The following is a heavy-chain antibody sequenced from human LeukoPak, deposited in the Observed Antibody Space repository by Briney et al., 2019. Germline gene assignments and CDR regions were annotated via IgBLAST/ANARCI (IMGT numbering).Heavy chain of an antibody. Sequence: GGSLRLSCAAPGFHFRSFGMGWVRQAPGKGLEWVSSMSGSSGRTDYADSVKGRFTISRDNSKNTLYLQMNSLRADDTAVYYCAKVMGSPGAFDIWGQGTMVTVSS. CDR1: GFHFRSFG. V-gene: IGHV3-23*01. CDR3: AKVMGSPGAFDI. J-gene: IGHJ3*02. CDR2: MSGSSGRT.